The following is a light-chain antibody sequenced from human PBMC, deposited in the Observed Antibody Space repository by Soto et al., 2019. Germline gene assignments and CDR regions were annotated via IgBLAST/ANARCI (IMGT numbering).Light chain of an antibody. CDR2: EGS. Sequence: LTQPASVSGSPGQSITISCTGTSSDVGSYNLVSWYQQHPGKAPKLMIYEGSKRPSGVSNRFSGSKSGNTASLTISGLQAEDEADYYCCSYAGSSTFDVVFGGGTKVTVL. CDR1: SSDVGSYNL. V-gene: IGLV2-23*03. J-gene: IGLJ2*01. CDR3: CSYAGSSTFDVV.